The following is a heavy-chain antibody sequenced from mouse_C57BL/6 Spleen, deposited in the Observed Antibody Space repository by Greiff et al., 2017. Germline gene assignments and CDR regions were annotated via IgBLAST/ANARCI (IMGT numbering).Heavy chain of an antibody. CDR1: GYSFTGYY. CDR3: ARWGIYYGNPAWFAY. V-gene: IGHV1-42*01. D-gene: IGHD2-1*01. J-gene: IGHJ3*01. CDR2: INPSTGGT. Sequence: EVQLQQSGPELVKPGASVKISCKASGYSFTGYYMNWVKQSPEKSLEWIGEINPSTGGTTYNQKFKAKATLTVDKSSSTAYMQLKSLTSEDSAVYYCARWGIYYGNPAWFAYWGQGTLVTVSA.